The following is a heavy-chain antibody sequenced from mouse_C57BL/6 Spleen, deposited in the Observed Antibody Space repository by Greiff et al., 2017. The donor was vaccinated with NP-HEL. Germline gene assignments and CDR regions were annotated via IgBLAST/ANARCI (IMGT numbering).Heavy chain of an antibody. D-gene: IGHD3-2*02. CDR3: ARGQLRLQAWFAY. J-gene: IGHJ3*01. Sequence: QVQLKESGPELVKPGASVKISCKASGYTFTDYYINWVKQRPGQGLEWIGWIFPGSGSTYYNEKFKGKATLTVDKSSSTAYMLLSSLTSEDSAVYFCARGQLRLQAWFAYWGQGTLVTVSA. CDR1: GYTFTDYY. CDR2: IFPGSGST. V-gene: IGHV1-75*01.